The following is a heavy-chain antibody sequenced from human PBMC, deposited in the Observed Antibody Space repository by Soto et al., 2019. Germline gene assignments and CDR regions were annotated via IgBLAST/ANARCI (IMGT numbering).Heavy chain of an antibody. CDR2: ISAYNGNR. CDR3: ASYHLNSYYYGMDV. J-gene: IGHJ6*02. CDR1: GYTFTSYG. V-gene: IGHV1-18*01. Sequence: QVQLVQSGAAVKKPGASVKVSCKASGYTFTSYGFSWVRQAPRQGLEWMGWISAYNGNRNYAQKLQGRVTMTTDTSTSTAYMELRSLRSDDTAVYYCASYHLNSYYYGMDVWGQGTTVTVSS.